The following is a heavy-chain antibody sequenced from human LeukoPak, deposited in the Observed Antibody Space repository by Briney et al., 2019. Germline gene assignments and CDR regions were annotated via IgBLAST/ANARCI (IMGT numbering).Heavy chain of an antibody. CDR3: ARQGGLGTPASGSLEAFDY. CDR1: GGSISTYY. D-gene: IGHD4-23*01. J-gene: IGHJ4*02. CDR2: FYVSGSI. V-gene: IGHV4-4*07. Sequence: SETLSLTCTVSGGSISTYYWSWVRQPAGKGLEWIGRFYVSGSIDYNPSLKSRITISVDKSENQFSLKLTSVTAADTAVYYCARQGGLGTPASGSLEAFDYWGQGTLVTVSS.